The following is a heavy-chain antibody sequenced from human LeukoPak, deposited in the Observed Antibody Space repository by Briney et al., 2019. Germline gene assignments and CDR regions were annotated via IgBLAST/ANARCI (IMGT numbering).Heavy chain of an antibody. Sequence: ASVKVSCKASGYTFTGHYMYWVRQAPGPGLEWMGWINPNSGGTNYAQKFRGRVTMTRDTSISTAYMELTRLRSDDTAVYYCARADGDYAVFHSWGQGTLVTVSS. J-gene: IGHJ4*02. CDR3: ARADGDYAVFHS. CDR2: INPNSGGT. CDR1: GYTFTGHY. V-gene: IGHV1-2*02. D-gene: IGHD4-17*01.